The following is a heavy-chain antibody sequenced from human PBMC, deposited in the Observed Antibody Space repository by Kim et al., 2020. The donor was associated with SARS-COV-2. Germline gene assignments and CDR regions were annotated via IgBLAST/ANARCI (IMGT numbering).Heavy chain of an antibody. CDR1: GFTLGSFE. CDR3: ARGDTSSYNYFDP. Sequence: GGSLRLSCAASGFTLGSFEMNWVRQAPGKGLEWISYISNTDSIRYYADSVKGRFTVSRDTAKNSLYLQMNSLRVDDTAVYYCARGDTSSYNYFDPWGQGTLVTVSS. V-gene: IGHV3-48*03. D-gene: IGHD1-1*01. CDR2: ISNTDSIR. J-gene: IGHJ5*02.